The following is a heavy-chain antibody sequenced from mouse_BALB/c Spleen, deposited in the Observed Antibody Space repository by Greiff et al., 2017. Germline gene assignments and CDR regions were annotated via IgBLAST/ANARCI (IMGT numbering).Heavy chain of an antibody. CDR1: GFTFSSYT. CDR2: ISSGGGST. Sequence: EVQGVESGGGLVQPGGSLKLSCAASGFTFSSYTMSWVRQTPEKRLEWVAYISSGGGSTYYPDTVKGRFTISRDNAKNTLYLQMSSLKSEDTAMYYCASGYGTTPGFAYWGQGTLVTVSA. V-gene: IGHV5-12-2*01. CDR3: ASGYGTTPGFAY. D-gene: IGHD3-2*02. J-gene: IGHJ3*01.